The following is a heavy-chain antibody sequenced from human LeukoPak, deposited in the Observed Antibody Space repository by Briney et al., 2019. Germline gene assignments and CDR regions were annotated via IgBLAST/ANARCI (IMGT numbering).Heavy chain of an antibody. J-gene: IGHJ3*02. CDR2: IYPGDSDT. Sequence: GESLKISCKGSGYRFSSYWIGWVRQMPGKGLEWMGIIYPGDSDTRYSPSFQGQVTISADKSISTAYLQWSSLRASDTAMYYCAGDIVSSMRGDTFDIWGQGTMATVSS. V-gene: IGHV5-51*01. CDR1: GYRFSSYW. D-gene: IGHD1-26*01. CDR3: AGDIVSSMRGDTFDI.